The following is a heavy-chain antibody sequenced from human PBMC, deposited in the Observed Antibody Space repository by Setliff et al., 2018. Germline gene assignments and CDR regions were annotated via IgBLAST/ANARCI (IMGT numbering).Heavy chain of an antibody. CDR1: GCTFTSYA. D-gene: IGHD3-22*01. V-gene: IGHV1-18*01. Sequence: ASVKVSCKASGCTFTSYAMSWVRQAPGQGLEWMGWISPYYGSTNYAQKFQGRVTMTTDTSTSTAYMELTSLTSDDTALYYCVRGQGPRTVVAIPFDHWGQGTLVTVSS. CDR3: VRGQGPRTVVAIPFDH. J-gene: IGHJ4*02. CDR2: ISPYYGST.